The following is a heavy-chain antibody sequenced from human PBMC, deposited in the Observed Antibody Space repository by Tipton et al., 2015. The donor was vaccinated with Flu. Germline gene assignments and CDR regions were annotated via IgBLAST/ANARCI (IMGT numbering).Heavy chain of an antibody. J-gene: IGHJ6*02. D-gene: IGHD2-2*01. CDR1: GGSFSGYY. CDR2: INHSGST. V-gene: IGHV4-34*01. Sequence: TLSLTCAVYGGSFSGYYWSWIRQPPGKGLEWIGEINHSGSTNYNPSLKSRVTISVDTSKSQFSLKLSSVTAADTAVYYCARDDRVVVVPAAMGFLYGMDVWGQGTAVTVSS. CDR3: ARDDRVVVVPAAMGFLYGMDV.